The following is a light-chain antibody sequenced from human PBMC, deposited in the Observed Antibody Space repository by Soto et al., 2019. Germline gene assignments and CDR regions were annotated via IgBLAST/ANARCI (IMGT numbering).Light chain of an antibody. Sequence: QSVLTQPASVSGSPGQSITISCTGTSSDVGGYNYVSWYQQHPGKAPKLMIYEVSKRPSGVPDRFSGSKSGNTASLTVSGLQAEDEAYYYCNSYAGSNNWVFGGGTKLTVL. CDR1: SSDVGGYNY. CDR3: NSYAGSNNWV. CDR2: EVS. J-gene: IGLJ3*02. V-gene: IGLV2-8*01.